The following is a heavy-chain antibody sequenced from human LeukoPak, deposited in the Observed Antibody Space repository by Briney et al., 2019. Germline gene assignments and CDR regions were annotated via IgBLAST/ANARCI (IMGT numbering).Heavy chain of an antibody. J-gene: IGHJ4*02. CDR2: IDPRGGST. Sequence: ASVTVSFKSSGYIFTCYYIHWVRRAPGQGLEWVGIIDPRGGSTTYAYKFQGSVTMTRDTPTNTVYMELSSLRSDETALYYLARGGHVGNYDSSGYYLHWGQGTLVTVSS. CDR3: ARGGHVGNYDSSGYYLH. CDR1: GYIFTCYY. D-gene: IGHD3-22*01. V-gene: IGHV1-46*01.